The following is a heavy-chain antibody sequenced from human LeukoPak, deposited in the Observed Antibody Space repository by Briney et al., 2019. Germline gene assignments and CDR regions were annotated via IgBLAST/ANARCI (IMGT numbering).Heavy chain of an antibody. V-gene: IGHV3-13*04. CDR2: IGAAGDT. CDR1: GFTFSSYD. Sequence: GGSLRLSCAASGFTFSSYDMHWVRPATGKGLEWVSTIGAAGDTYYPGSVKGRFTISRENAKNSLYLQMNSLRAGDTAVYYCARGARGMDVWGQGTTVSVSS. CDR3: ARGARGMDV. J-gene: IGHJ6*02.